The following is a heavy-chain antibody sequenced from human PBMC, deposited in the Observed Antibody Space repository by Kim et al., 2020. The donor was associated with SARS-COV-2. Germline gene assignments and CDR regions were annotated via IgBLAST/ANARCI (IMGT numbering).Heavy chain of an antibody. CDR3: TTVYDYVWGPYYFDY. CDR2: IKSKTDGGTT. D-gene: IGHD3-16*01. Sequence: GGSLRLSCAASGFTFSNAWMSWVRQAPGKGLEWVGRIKSKTDGGTTDYAAPVKGRFTISRDDSKNTLYLQMNSLKTEDTAVYYCTTVYDYVWGPYYFDYWGQGTLVTVSS. V-gene: IGHV3-15*01. J-gene: IGHJ4*02. CDR1: GFTFSNAW.